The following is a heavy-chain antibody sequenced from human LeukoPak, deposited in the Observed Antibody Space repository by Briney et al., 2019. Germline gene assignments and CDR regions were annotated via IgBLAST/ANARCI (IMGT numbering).Heavy chain of an antibody. CDR1: GYSISSDYY. Sequence: PSETLSLTCAVSGYSISSDYYWGWIRQPPGKGLKWIGSIYQSGSTYYNPSLKSRVTISVDTSKNQFSLKLSSVTAADTAVYYCARIKISGSWYVKFFDYWGQGALVTVSS. CDR2: IYQSGST. CDR3: ARIKISGSWYVKFFDY. V-gene: IGHV4-38-2*01. D-gene: IGHD6-13*01. J-gene: IGHJ4*02.